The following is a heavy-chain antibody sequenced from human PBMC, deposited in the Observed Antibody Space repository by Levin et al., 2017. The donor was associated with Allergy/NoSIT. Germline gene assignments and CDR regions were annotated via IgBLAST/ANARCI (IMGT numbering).Heavy chain of an antibody. Sequence: GGSLRLSCAASGFTFSSFWMSWLRQAPGKGLEWVADINKDGNNRYYVDSVKGRFTISRDNANNSLYLQMNGLRAEDTAVYYCARDPTFGAVDYWGQGTLVTVSS. J-gene: IGHJ4*02. CDR1: GFTFSSFW. CDR2: INKDGNNR. V-gene: IGHV3-7*04. D-gene: IGHD3-3*01. CDR3: ARDPTFGAVDY.